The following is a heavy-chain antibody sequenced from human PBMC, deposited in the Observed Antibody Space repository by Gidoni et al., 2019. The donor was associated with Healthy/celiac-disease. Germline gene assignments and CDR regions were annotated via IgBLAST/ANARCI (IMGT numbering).Heavy chain of an antibody. V-gene: IGHV4-34*01. CDR3: ARGKRGYSYGYNAEYFQH. Sequence: QVQLQQWGAGLLKPSETLSLTCAVYGGSFSGYYWSWIRQPPGKGLEWIGEINHSGSTNYNPSLKSRVTISVDTSKNQFSLKLSSVTAADTAVYYCARGKRGYSYGYNAEYFQHWGQGTLVTVSS. D-gene: IGHD5-18*01. CDR1: GGSFSGYY. CDR2: INHSGST. J-gene: IGHJ1*01.